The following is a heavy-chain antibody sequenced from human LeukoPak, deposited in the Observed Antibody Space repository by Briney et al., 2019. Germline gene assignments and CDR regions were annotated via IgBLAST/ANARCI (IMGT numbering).Heavy chain of an antibody. Sequence: ASVKVSCKASGYTFTGYYMHWVRQAPGQGLEWMGWINPNSGGTNYAQKFQGWVTMTRDTSISTAHMELSRLRSDDTAVYYCARAGSNYDSSGYSFYFDSWGQGTLVTVSS. CDR2: INPNSGGT. CDR1: GYTFTGYY. D-gene: IGHD3-22*01. CDR3: ARAGSNYDSSGYSFYFDS. J-gene: IGHJ4*02. V-gene: IGHV1-2*04.